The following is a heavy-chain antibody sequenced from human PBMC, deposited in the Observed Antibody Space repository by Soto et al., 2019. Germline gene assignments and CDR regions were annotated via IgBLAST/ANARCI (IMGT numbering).Heavy chain of an antibody. D-gene: IGHD1-26*01. CDR2: ISGSGGST. CDR1: GFTFSSYA. CDR3: AKDSGSYRLVYYYYGMDV. J-gene: IGHJ6*02. V-gene: IGHV3-23*01. Sequence: PVGSLRLSCAASGFTFSSYAMSWVRQAPGKGLEWVSAISGSGGSTYYADSVKGRFTISRDNSKNTLYLQMNSLRAEDTAVYYCAKDSGSYRLVYYYYGMDVWGQGTTVTVSS.